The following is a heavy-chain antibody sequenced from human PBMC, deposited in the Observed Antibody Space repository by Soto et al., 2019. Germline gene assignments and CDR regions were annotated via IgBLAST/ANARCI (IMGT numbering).Heavy chain of an antibody. CDR1: GGTFSSYA. D-gene: IGHD1-26*01. V-gene: IGHV1-69*13. J-gene: IGHJ6*02. CDR3: ARAVGAKRAHYYGMDV. CDR2: IIPIFGTA. Sequence: SVKVSCKATGGTFSSYAISWVRQAPGQGLEWMGGIIPIFGTANYAQKFQGRVTITADESTSTAYMELSSLRSEDTAVYYCARAVGAKRAHYYGMDVWGQGTTVTVSS.